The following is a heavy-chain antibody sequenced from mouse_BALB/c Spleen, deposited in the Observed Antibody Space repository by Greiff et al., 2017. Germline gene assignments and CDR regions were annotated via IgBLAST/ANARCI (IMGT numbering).Heavy chain of an antibody. V-gene: IGHV3-2*02. CDR3: ARSKAGGGVEYFDV. Sequence: EVQGVESGPGLVKPSQSLSLTCTVTGYSITSDYAWNWIRQFPGNKLEWMGYISYSGSTSYNPSLKSRISITRDTSKNQFFLELNSVTTEDTATYYCARSKAGGGVEYFDVWGAGTTVTVSS. J-gene: IGHJ1*01. D-gene: IGHD1-1*02. CDR1: GYSITSDYA. CDR2: ISYSGST.